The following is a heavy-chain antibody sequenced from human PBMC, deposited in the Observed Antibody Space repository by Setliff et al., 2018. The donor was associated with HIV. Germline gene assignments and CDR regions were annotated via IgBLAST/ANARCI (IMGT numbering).Heavy chain of an antibody. CDR1: GFTFSTCG. D-gene: IGHD1-7*01. J-gene: IGHJ4*02. Sequence: GGSLRLSCAASGFTFSTCGMHWVRQAPGKGLEWLAMIWHDGSNKYYVDSVKGRLTISRDNSKNTLYLQMNTLRAEDTAVYYCVKWNYPNSWGQGTLVTVSS. CDR2: IWHDGSNK. CDR3: VKWNYPNS. V-gene: IGHV3-30*02.